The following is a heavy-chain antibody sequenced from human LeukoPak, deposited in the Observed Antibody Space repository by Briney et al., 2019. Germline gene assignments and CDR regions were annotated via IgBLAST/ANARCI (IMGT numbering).Heavy chain of an antibody. CDR3: ARVRYYYDNNGYSELDY. D-gene: IGHD3-22*01. V-gene: IGHV1-18*01. Sequence: EASVTVSCKASGYTFTSYGIGWVRQAPGQGLEWMGWISGYNGNTNYAQRLQGRVTMTTDTSTSTANMELRSLRSDDTAVYYCARVRYYYDNNGYSELDYWGQGTLVTVSS. CDR2: ISGYNGNT. J-gene: IGHJ4*02. CDR1: GYTFTSYG.